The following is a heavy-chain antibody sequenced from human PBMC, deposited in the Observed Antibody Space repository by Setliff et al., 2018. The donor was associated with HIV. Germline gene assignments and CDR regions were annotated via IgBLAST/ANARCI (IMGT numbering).Heavy chain of an antibody. CDR1: GYSISSGYY. V-gene: IGHV4-38-2*01. CDR3: ARSNLEPTSRLFDP. CDR2: IYHSGST. Sequence: LSLTCAVSGYSISSGYYWGWIRQPPGKGLEWIGSIYHSGSTHYNPAFESRLIISLDMSNNRFSLNLASVTAADTAVYYCARSNLEPTSRLFDPWGPGTLVTVSS. D-gene: IGHD1-1*01. J-gene: IGHJ5*02.